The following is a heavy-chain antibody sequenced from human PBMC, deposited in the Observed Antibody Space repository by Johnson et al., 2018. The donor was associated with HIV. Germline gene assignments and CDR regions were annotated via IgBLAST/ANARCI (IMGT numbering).Heavy chain of an antibody. CDR2: IRYDGSNK. V-gene: IGHV3-30*02. J-gene: IGHJ3*02. D-gene: IGHD6-19*01. CDR3: AKFAVAGFDI. Sequence: LVKPGGSLRLSCAASGFTFSDYYMSWIRQAPGKGLEWVAFIRYDGSNKYYADSVKGRFTISRDNSKNTLYLQMNSLRAEDTAVYYCAKFAVAGFDIWGQGTMVTVSS. CDR1: GFTFSDYY.